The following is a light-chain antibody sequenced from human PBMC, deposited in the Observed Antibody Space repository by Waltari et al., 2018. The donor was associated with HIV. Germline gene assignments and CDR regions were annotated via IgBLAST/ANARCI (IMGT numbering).Light chain of an antibody. V-gene: IGKV1-39*01. J-gene: IGKJ5*01. Sequence: DIQMTQSPSSLSASVGDRVTITYLNWYQQTPGKAPKLLIFAASNLHSGVPSRFSGSGSGTDFTLTVSSLQPEDFATYYCQQTYSSPQTFGQGTRLEIK. CDR3: QQTYSSPQT. CDR2: AAS.